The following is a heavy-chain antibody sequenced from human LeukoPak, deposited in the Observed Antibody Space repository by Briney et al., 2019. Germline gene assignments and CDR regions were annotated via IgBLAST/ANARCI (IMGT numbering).Heavy chain of an antibody. D-gene: IGHD6-19*01. CDR1: GGSISSGDYY. V-gene: IGHV4-30-4*01. Sequence: SETLSLTCTVSGGSISSGDYYWSWIRQPPGKGLEWIGYIYYSGTTYYNPSLKSRLTISVDTSKNHFFVKLSSVTAADTAVYYCARGLTRFDPWGQGTLVTVSS. J-gene: IGHJ5*02. CDR2: IYYSGTT. CDR3: ARGLTRFDP.